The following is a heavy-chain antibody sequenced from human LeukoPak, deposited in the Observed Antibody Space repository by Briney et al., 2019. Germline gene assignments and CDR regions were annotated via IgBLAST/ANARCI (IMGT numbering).Heavy chain of an antibody. J-gene: IGHJ4*02. CDR3: AKLRELPGY. D-gene: IGHD1-26*01. Sequence: GGSLRLSCAAAGFPFSSYGMHWVRQAPGKGLEWVAFIRYDGSNKYYADSVKGRFSISRDNSKNTLYLQINSLRAEDTAVYYCAKLRELPGYWGQGTLVTVSS. CDR1: GFPFSSYG. V-gene: IGHV3-30*02. CDR2: IRYDGSNK.